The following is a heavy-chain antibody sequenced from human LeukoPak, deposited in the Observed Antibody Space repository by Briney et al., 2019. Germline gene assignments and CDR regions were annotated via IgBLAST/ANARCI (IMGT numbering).Heavy chain of an antibody. D-gene: IGHD5-18*01. CDR3: ARVHRGYSYGRLDY. J-gene: IGHJ4*02. Sequence: PGGSLRLSCAASGFAFSDYSMNWVRQAPGKGLEWVSYISSSDNTIHYADSVKGRFTISRDNAKNSLYLEMNGLRDEDTAVYYCARVHRGYSYGRLDYWGQGTLVTVSS. CDR1: GFAFSDYS. V-gene: IGHV3-48*02. CDR2: ISSSDNTI.